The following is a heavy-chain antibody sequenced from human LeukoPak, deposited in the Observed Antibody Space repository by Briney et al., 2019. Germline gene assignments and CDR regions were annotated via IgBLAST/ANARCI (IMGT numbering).Heavy chain of an antibody. CDR3: AKGGLRVTDY. Sequence: GESLKISCAASGFIFSNYWMHWVRQAPGKGLVWVSRVNNDGSSTTYADSVKGRFTISRDNAKNTLYLQMNSLRAEDTAVYYCAKGGLRVTDYWGQGTLVTVSS. CDR2: VNNDGSST. D-gene: IGHD5/OR15-5a*01. CDR1: GFIFSNYW. J-gene: IGHJ4*02. V-gene: IGHV3-74*03.